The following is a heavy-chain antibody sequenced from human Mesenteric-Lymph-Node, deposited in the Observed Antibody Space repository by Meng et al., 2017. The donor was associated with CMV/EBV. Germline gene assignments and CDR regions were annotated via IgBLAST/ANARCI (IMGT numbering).Heavy chain of an antibody. V-gene: IGHV3-11*01. Sequence: GESLKISCAASGFTFSDYYMSWIRQAPGKGLEWVSYISSSGSTIYYADSVKGRFTISRDNAKNSLYLQMNSLRAEDTAVYYCARDLPGQQLVFGYYYYYGMDVWGQGTTVTVSS. J-gene: IGHJ6*02. CDR1: GFTFSDYY. CDR2: ISSSGSTI. D-gene: IGHD6-13*01. CDR3: ARDLPGQQLVFGYYYYYGMDV.